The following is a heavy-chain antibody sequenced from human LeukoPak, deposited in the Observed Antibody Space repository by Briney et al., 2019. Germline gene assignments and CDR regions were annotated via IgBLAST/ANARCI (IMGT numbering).Heavy chain of an antibody. Sequence: PGGSLRLSCAASGFTFSSYDMHWVRQATGKGLEWVSAIGTAGDTYYPGSVKGRFTISRDNAKNSLYLQMNSLRAEDTAVFYCAKPDGDYVGQLDAFDIWGQGTMVTVSS. D-gene: IGHD4-17*01. V-gene: IGHV3-13*01. CDR1: GFTFSSYD. J-gene: IGHJ3*02. CDR2: IGTAGDT. CDR3: AKPDGDYVGQLDAFDI.